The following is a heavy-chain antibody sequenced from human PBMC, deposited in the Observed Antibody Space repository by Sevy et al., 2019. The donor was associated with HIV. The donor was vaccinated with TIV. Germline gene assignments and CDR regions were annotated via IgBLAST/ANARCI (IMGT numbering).Heavy chain of an antibody. D-gene: IGHD3-3*01. J-gene: IGHJ6*02. Sequence: ASVKVSCKASGYTFTDTGYYVHWVRQAPGQGLEWMGWINPKSGATNYAQKFQGRVTMTRDTSVSTANMELSRLRSDDTAVYYSARESYDFWTGPVDYDYGMDVWGRGTTVTVSS. V-gene: IGHV1-2*02. CDR1: GYTFTDTGYY. CDR3: ARESYDFWTGPVDYDYGMDV. CDR2: INPKSGAT.